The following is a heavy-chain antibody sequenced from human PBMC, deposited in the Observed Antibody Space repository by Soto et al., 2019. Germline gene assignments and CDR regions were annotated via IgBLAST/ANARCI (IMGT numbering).Heavy chain of an antibody. V-gene: IGHV1-3*01. CDR3: ARDPGYSYGYN. D-gene: IGHD5-18*01. Sequence: QVQLVQSGAEVKKPGASVKVSCKASGYTFTSYAMHWVRQAPGQRLEWMGWINAGNGNTKYSQKFQGSVTITRDTSASTAYMELSSLRSEDTALYYCARDPGYSYGYNWGQGTLVTVSS. J-gene: IGHJ4*02. CDR1: GYTFTSYA. CDR2: INAGNGNT.